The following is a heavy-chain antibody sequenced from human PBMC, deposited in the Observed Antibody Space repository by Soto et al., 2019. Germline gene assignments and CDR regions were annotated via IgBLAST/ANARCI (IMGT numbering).Heavy chain of an antibody. J-gene: IGHJ4*02. V-gene: IGHV4-34*01. CDR3: ARENTVTTAGYFDY. D-gene: IGHD4-17*01. CDR2: INHSGST. Sequence: LSLTCAVYGGSFSGYYWSWIRQPPGKGLEWIGEINHSGSTNYNPSLKSRVTISVDTSKNQFSLKLSSVTAADTAVYYCARENTVTTAGYFDYSGQGTLVTVSS. CDR1: GGSFSGYY.